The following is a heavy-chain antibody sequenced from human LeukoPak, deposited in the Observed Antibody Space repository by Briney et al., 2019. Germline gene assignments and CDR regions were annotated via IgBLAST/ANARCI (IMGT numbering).Heavy chain of an antibody. CDR1: GFTFSSFD. V-gene: IGHV3-13*01. CDR2: IGTASDT. J-gene: IGHJ6*03. CDR3: ARGPPRGKYYYMDV. D-gene: IGHD1-1*01. Sequence: GGSLRLSCAASGFTFSSFDRHWFGQPKGQGLEGVSTIGTASDTYYPGSVEGRFTLSRDNAKNSLYLQMNSLTAGDTAVYYCARGPPRGKYYYMDVWGKGTTVTVSS.